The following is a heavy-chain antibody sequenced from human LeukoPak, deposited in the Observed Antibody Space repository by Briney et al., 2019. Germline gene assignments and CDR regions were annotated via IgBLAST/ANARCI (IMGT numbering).Heavy chain of an antibody. Sequence: GASVKVSCKASGYTFTGYYMHWVRQAPGQGLEWMGWINPNGGGTNYAQKFQGRVTMTRDTSISTAYMELSRLRSDDTAVYYCAREGSGYCSGGSCYDGANWFDPWGQGTLVTVSS. V-gene: IGHV1-2*02. CDR3: AREGSGYCSGGSCYDGANWFDP. J-gene: IGHJ5*02. D-gene: IGHD2-15*01. CDR2: INPNGGGT. CDR1: GYTFTGYY.